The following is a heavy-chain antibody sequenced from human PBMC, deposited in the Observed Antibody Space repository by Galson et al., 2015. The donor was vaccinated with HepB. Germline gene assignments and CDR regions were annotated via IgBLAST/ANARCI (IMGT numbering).Heavy chain of an antibody. CDR3: ARVGGLAAAGSFDI. D-gene: IGHD6-13*01. V-gene: IGHV3-7*03. CDR1: GFTFSSYW. CDR2: IKQDESEK. Sequence: SLRLSCAASGFTFSSYWMSWVRQAPGKGLEWVANIKQDESEKYYVDSVKGRFTISRDNAKNSLYLQMNSLRAEDTAVYYCARVGGLAAAGSFDIWGQGTMVTVSS. J-gene: IGHJ3*02.